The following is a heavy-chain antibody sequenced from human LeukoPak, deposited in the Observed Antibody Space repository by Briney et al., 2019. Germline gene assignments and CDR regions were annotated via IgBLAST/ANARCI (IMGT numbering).Heavy chain of an antibody. D-gene: IGHD3-9*01. V-gene: IGHV1-18*01. Sequence: GASVKVSCKASGYTFPSYGISWVRQAPGQGLEWMGWISAYNGNTNYAQTLQGRVTMTTDTSTSTAYMELRSLRSDDTAVYYCARDSRYFDWLLLSIPADAFDIWGQGTMVTVSS. CDR3: ARDSRYFDWLLLSIPADAFDI. CDR1: GYTFPSYG. J-gene: IGHJ3*02. CDR2: ISAYNGNT.